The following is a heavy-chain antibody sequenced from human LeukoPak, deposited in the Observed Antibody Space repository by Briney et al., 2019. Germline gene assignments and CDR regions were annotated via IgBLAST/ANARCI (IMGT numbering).Heavy chain of an antibody. Sequence: ASVKVSCKASGYIISSYVMHWVRQAPGQSLEWMGWTNAGNGDTKYSQKFQDRVTITRDTSASTAYMELSSLRSEDTALYYCARESFYCSRGSCSRFDPWGQGTLVTVSS. D-gene: IGHD2-15*01. CDR2: TNAGNGDT. CDR3: ARESFYCSRGSCSRFDP. V-gene: IGHV1-3*01. CDR1: GYIISSYV. J-gene: IGHJ5*02.